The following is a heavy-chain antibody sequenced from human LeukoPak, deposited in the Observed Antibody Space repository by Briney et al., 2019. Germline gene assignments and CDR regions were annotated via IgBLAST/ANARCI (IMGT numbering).Heavy chain of an antibody. Sequence: GGSLRLSCAASGFTFSSYDMHWVRQATGKGLEWVSAIGTAGDTYYPGSVKGRFTISRENAKNSLYLQMNSLRAGDTAVYYCARGSVVNFAGTDNDAFDIWGQGTMVTVSS. CDR1: GFTFSSYD. V-gene: IGHV3-13*01. J-gene: IGHJ3*02. CDR3: ARGSVVNFAGTDNDAFDI. CDR2: IGTAGDT. D-gene: IGHD4-23*01.